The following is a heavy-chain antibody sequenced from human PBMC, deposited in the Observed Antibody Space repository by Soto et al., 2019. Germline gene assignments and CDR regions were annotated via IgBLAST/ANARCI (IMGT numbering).Heavy chain of an antibody. CDR2: ISYDGSNK. J-gene: IGHJ4*02. CDR3: ARDRWSGSYLFDY. CDR1: GFTFSTYG. V-gene: IGHV3-30*03. D-gene: IGHD1-26*01. Sequence: LRLSCAASGFTFSTYGMHWVRQAPGKGLEWVAVISYDGSNKYYADSVKGRFTISRDNSKNTLYLQMNSLRAEDTAVYYCARDRWSGSYLFDYWGQGTLVTVSS.